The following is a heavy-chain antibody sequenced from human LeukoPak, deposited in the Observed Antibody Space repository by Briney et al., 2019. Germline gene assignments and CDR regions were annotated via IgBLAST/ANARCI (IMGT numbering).Heavy chain of an antibody. D-gene: IGHD6-6*01. J-gene: IGHJ6*03. Sequence: GGSLRLSCAASGFTFSSYGMHWVRQAPGKGLEWVAFIRYDGSNKYYADSVKGRFTISRDNSKNTLYLQMNSLRAEDTAVYYCAKGRSIAARPEDYYYYYMDVWGKGTTVTVSS. CDR3: AKGRSIAARPEDYYYYYMDV. CDR1: GFTFSSYG. V-gene: IGHV3-30*02. CDR2: IRYDGSNK.